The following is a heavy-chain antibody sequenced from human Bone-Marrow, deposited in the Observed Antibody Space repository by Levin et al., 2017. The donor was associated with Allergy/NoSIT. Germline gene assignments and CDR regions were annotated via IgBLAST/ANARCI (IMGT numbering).Heavy chain of an antibody. J-gene: IGHJ4*02. D-gene: IGHD6-13*01. CDR3: ARLSPDRYSTSFYFDY. CDR1: GGSISNDY. CDR2: MYYSGTT. Sequence: GSLRLSCTVSGGSISNDYWSWIRQPPGKGLEWIGYMYYSGTTNYNPSLKSRVTISVETSRNQFSLNLSSVTAADTAVYYCARLSPDRYSTSFYFDYWGQGALVTVSS. V-gene: IGHV4-59*01.